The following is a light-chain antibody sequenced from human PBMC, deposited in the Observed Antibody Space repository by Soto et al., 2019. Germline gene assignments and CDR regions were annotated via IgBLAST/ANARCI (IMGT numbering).Light chain of an antibody. J-gene: IGKJ1*01. CDR2: GAS. Sequence: EIVLTQSHGTLSLSPGERATLSCRASQSVSNNYLAWYQQKPGQAPRLLIYGASNRATGIPDRFSGSGAGTDFTLTISSLEPEEFAVYYCQQYGSSGTFGQGTKVEIK. CDR3: QQYGSSGT. V-gene: IGKV3-20*01. CDR1: QSVSNNY.